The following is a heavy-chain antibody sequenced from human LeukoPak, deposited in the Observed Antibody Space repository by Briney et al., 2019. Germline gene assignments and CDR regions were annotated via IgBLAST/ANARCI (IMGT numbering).Heavy chain of an antibody. J-gene: IGHJ4*02. CDR1: GFAFSSYE. CDR2: ISSSGSTI. D-gene: IGHD3-22*01. V-gene: IGHV3-48*03. CDR3: ARERFYDNSGSDY. Sequence: GGSLRLSCAASGFAFSSYEMNWVRQAPGKGLEWVSHISSSGSTIYHADSVKGRFTISRDNAKNSLYLQMNSLRAEDTAVYFCARERFYDNSGSDYWGQGTLVTVSS.